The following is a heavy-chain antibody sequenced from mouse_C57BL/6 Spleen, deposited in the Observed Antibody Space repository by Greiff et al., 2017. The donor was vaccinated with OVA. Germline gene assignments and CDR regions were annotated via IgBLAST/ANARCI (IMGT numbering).Heavy chain of an antibody. CDR1: GFTFSSYT. CDR2: ISGGGGNT. V-gene: IGHV5-9*01. CDR3: ARLLYYGSSYPYAMDY. D-gene: IGHD1-1*01. Sequence: EVQLVESGGGLVKPGGSLKLSCAASGFTFSSYTMSWVRQTPEKRLEWVATISGGGGNTYYPDSVKGRFTISRDNAKNTLYLQMSSLRSEDTALYYCARLLYYGSSYPYAMDYWGQGTSVTVSS. J-gene: IGHJ4*01.